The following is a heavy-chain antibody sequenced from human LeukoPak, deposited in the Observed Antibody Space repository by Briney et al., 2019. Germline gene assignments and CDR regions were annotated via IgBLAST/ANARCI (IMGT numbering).Heavy chain of an antibody. CDR1: GYSFTSYW. D-gene: IGHD3-3*01. CDR2: IYPGDSDT. CDR3: ARQLDPYYDLWSGSINAFDI. Sequence: KRGESLKISCKGSGYSFTSYWIGWVRQMPEKGLEWMGIIYPGDSDTRYSPSFQGQVTISADKSISTAYLQWSSLKASDTAMYYCARQLDPYYDLWSGSINAFDIWGQGTMVTVSS. V-gene: IGHV5-51*01. J-gene: IGHJ3*02.